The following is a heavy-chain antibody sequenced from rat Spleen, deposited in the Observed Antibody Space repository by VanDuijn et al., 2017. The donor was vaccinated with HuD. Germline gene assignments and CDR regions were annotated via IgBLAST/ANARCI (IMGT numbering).Heavy chain of an antibody. CDR2: ISTGGGNT. CDR1: GFTFSNYV. V-gene: IGHV5S13*01. CDR3: ARQSGTARGVMDA. J-gene: IGHJ4*01. D-gene: IGHD5-1*01. Sequence: EGQLVESGGGLVEPGRSLKLSCAASGFTFSNYVMDWVRQAPKKGLEWVASISTGGGNTYYPDSVKGRFTISRDNARSTQYLQMDRMRSEDTATYYCARQSGTARGVMDAWGQGTSVTVSS.